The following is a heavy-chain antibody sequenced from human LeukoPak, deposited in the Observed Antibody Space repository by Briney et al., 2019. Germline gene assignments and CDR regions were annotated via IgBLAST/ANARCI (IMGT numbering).Heavy chain of an antibody. Sequence: SETLSLTCTVSGGSISSYYWSWIRQPPGKGLEWIGYIDYSGSANYNPSLKSRVAISVDTSKNQFSLKLSSVTAADTAIYYCARGISPYYYDSSDYPFQHWGQGTLLTVSS. CDR2: IDYSGSA. CDR1: GGSISSYY. J-gene: IGHJ1*01. V-gene: IGHV4-59*01. D-gene: IGHD3-22*01. CDR3: ARGISPYYYDSSDYPFQH.